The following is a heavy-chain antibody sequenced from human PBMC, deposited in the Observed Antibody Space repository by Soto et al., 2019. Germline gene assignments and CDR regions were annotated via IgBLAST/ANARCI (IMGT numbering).Heavy chain of an antibody. Sequence: QVQLVESGGGVVQPGKSLTLSCAASGFTFSSFAMHWVRQPPGKGLEWVAVVSFDGNRQYFSDSVKGRFTISRDNSKNTVSLHMTSLRADDSALYYCARRHREVPALIGDYFDYWGQGTLVTVSS. V-gene: IGHV3-30*04. J-gene: IGHJ4*02. D-gene: IGHD2-2*01. CDR3: ARRHREVPALIGDYFDY. CDR1: GFTFSSFA. CDR2: VSFDGNRQ.